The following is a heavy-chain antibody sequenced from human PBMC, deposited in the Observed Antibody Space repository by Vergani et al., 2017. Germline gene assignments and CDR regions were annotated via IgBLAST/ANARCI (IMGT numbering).Heavy chain of an antibody. CDR3: ARIRTEYYCYGMDV. D-gene: IGHD3-10*01. J-gene: IGHJ6*02. Sequence: QVQLVQSGAEVKKPGSSVKVSCKASGGTFSSYTISWVRQAPGQGLEWMGRIIPILGIANYAQKFQGRVTITADKSTSTAYMELSSLRAADTAVYYCARIRTEYYCYGMDVWGQGTTVTVSS. CDR1: GGTFSSYT. V-gene: IGHV1-69*02. CDR2: IIPILGIA.